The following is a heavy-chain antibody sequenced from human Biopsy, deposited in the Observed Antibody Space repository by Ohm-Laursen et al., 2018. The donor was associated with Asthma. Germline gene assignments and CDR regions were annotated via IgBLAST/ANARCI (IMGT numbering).Heavy chain of an antibody. CDR2: IHYSGST. Sequence: SDTLSLTWALSGGPLRGYVWTWIRQPPGKGLEWIGNIHYSGSTYSNPSLKSRVTISVDTSKKQISLRLSSVIAADTAVYYCAGFCSGGNCPDHWGQGTLVTVSS. J-gene: IGHJ4*02. CDR3: AGFCSGGNCPDH. CDR1: GGPLRGYV. V-gene: IGHV4-59*07. D-gene: IGHD2-15*01.